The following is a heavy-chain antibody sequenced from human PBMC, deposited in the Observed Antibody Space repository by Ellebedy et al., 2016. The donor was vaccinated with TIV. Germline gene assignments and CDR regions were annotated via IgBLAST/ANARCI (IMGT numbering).Heavy chain of an antibody. V-gene: IGHV4-39*07. CDR3: ARDLIPAAMGMDV. CDR1: GGSISGSGYY. CDR2: IYHGVNS. J-gene: IGHJ6*02. D-gene: IGHD2-2*01. Sequence: SETLSLTXTVSGGSISGSGYYWGWIRQPPGRGLEWIGEIYHGVNSHYNPSLKSRVTMSIDESNNGFSLELTSVTAADTAVYYCARDLIPAAMGMDVWGQGTTVTVSS.